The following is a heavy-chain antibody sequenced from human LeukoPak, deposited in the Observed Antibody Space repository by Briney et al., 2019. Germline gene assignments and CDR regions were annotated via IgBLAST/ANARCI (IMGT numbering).Heavy chain of an antibody. V-gene: IGHV3-53*05. Sequence: GGSLRLSCAASGFAVSSNYMSWVRQAPGKGLEWVSVIYSGGSTYYADSVKGRFTISRDNSKNTLYLQMHSLRAEDTAAYYCAKGYNWNYLGAFDIWGQGTMVTVSS. CDR2: IYSGGST. J-gene: IGHJ3*02. D-gene: IGHD1-7*01. CDR1: GFAVSSNY. CDR3: AKGYNWNYLGAFDI.